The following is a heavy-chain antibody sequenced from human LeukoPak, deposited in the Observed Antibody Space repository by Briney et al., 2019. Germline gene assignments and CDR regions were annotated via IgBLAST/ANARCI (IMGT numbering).Heavy chain of an antibody. Sequence: GASVKVSFKASGYTFTVYYMHWVRQAPGQGLEWMGWINPNTGGTNYAQKFQGRVTMTRDTSISTAYMELSRLRSDDTAVYYRVAAASDAFDIWGQGTMVTVSS. CDR2: INPNTGGT. J-gene: IGHJ3*02. CDR3: VAAASDAFDI. CDR1: GYTFTVYY. V-gene: IGHV1-2*02. D-gene: IGHD6-13*01.